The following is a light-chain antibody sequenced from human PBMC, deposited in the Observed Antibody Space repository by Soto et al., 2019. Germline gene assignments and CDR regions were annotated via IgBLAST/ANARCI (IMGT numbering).Light chain of an antibody. Sequence: QSAPTQPASLSGAPGQSIPISCTGSGRVIGAYDYVSWYQQHPGKAPKLLIYGVKNRPSGVSYRFSASKSAFTASLTISGLQAEDEAHYYCSSYTTSYFYVFGPGTKVTVL. CDR1: GRVIGAYDY. CDR2: GVK. CDR3: SSYTTSYFYV. V-gene: IGLV2-14*01. J-gene: IGLJ1*01.